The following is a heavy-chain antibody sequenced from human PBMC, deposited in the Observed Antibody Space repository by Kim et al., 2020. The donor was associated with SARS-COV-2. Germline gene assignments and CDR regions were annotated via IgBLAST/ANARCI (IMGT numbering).Heavy chain of an antibody. V-gene: IGHV1-2*06. Sequence: ASVKVSCKASGYTFTGYYMHWVRQAPGQGLEWMGRINPNSGGTNYAQKFQGRVTMTRDTSISTAYMELSRLRSDDTAVYYCARWNRVQSGSYYQDYWGQGTLVTVSS. J-gene: IGHJ4*02. D-gene: IGHD1-26*01. CDR2: INPNSGGT. CDR1: GYTFTGYY. CDR3: ARWNRVQSGSYYQDY.